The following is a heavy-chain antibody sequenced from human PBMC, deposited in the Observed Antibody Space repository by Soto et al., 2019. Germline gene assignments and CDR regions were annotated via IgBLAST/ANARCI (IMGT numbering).Heavy chain of an antibody. CDR3: AILLRYFDWFPGY. CDR2: ISAYNGNT. Sequence: ASVKVSCKASGYTFTSYGISWVRQAPGQGLEWMGWISAYNGNTNYAQKFQGRVTITADESTSTAYMELSSLRSEDTAVYYCAILLRYFDWFPGYWGQGTLVTVSS. D-gene: IGHD3-9*01. CDR1: GYTFTSYG. J-gene: IGHJ4*02. V-gene: IGHV1-18*01.